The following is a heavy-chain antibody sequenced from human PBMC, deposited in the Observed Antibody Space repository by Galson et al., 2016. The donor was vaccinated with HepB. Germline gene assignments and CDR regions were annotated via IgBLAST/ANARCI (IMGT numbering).Heavy chain of an antibody. Sequence: SLRLSCAASGFTFSSYAMHWVRQAPGKGLEWVAVIWYDGSNQYYADSVKGRFTISRDNSKDTLNLQMNSLRAEDTAVYYCAREQKRSGVDYWGQGTLVTVSS. V-gene: IGHV3-33*01. CDR3: AREQKRSGVDY. D-gene: IGHD2-15*01. CDR2: IWYDGSNQ. J-gene: IGHJ4*02. CDR1: GFTFSSYA.